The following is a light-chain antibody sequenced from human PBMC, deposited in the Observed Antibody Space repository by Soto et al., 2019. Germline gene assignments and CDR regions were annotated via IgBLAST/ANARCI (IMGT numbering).Light chain of an antibody. CDR3: QQYDNLPLI. Sequence: DIQMTQSPSSLSGSVGDRVTITCEASQDINKNLIWYQQKPGKAPKILIYDASDLETGVPSRFSGSGSGTDFTLTISSLQTEDFATYYCQQYDNLPLIFGQGTRLEIK. J-gene: IGKJ5*01. CDR2: DAS. V-gene: IGKV1-33*01. CDR1: QDINKN.